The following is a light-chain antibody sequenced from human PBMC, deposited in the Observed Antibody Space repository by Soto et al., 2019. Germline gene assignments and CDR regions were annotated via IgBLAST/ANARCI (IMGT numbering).Light chain of an antibody. J-gene: IGKJ4*01. CDR2: GAS. CDR3: QQYGYSLVT. CDR1: ESVTSNY. V-gene: IGKV3-20*01. Sequence: EIVLTQSPGTLSLSAGERATLSCRASESVTSNYLAWYQQRPGQAPRLLIYGASSRATGTPDRFSGSGSGTDFTLTISRLEPEDFAVYYGQQYGYSLVTFGGGTKVEIK.